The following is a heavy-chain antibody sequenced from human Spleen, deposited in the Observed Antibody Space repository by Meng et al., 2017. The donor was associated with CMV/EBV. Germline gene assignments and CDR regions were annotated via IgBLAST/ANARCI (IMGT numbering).Heavy chain of an antibody. V-gene: IGHV4-39*07. J-gene: IGHJ4*02. Sequence: GSLRLSCTVSGGSISTSSYYWGWIRQPPGKGLEWIGSIYYSGSTYYNPSLKSRVTISVDTSKNQFSLKLSSVTAADTAVYYCARGPAYCGGDCYGYWGQGTLVTVSS. D-gene: IGHD2-21*01. CDR2: IYYSGST. CDR1: GGSISTSSYY. CDR3: ARGPAYCGGDCYGY.